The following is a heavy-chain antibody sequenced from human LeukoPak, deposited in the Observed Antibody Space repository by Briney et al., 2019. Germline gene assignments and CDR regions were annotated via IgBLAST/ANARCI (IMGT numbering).Heavy chain of an antibody. CDR3: ATYWPGPYGDYEGYYHMDV. Sequence: GSSVKVSCKASGGTFSSYAISWVRQAPGQGLEWMGRIIPIFGTANYAQKFQGRVTITTDESTSTAYMELSSLRSEDTAVYYCATYWPGPYGDYEGYYHMDVWGKGTTVTVSS. CDR2: IIPIFGTA. V-gene: IGHV1-69*05. J-gene: IGHJ6*03. D-gene: IGHD4-17*01. CDR1: GGTFSSYA.